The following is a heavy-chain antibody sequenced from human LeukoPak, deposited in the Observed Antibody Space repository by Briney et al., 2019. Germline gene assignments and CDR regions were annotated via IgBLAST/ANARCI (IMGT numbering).Heavy chain of an antibody. D-gene: IGHD5-18*01. Sequence: GGSLSLLCSGSGFTLGDHAMRWVRQAPGKGLEWVGFIRRKAYHGTPEYVASVKGRFTISRDDSASTAYLQMNSLKTEDTAVYYCARGPIQLWIHNAMDVWGQGTTVTVSS. CDR1: GFTLGDHA. J-gene: IGHJ6*02. V-gene: IGHV3-49*04. CDR3: ARGPIQLWIHNAMDV. CDR2: IRRKAYHGTP.